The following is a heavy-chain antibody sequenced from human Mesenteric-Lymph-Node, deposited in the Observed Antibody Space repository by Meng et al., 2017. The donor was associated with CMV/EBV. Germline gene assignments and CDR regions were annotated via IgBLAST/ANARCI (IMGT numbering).Heavy chain of an antibody. Sequence: GSLLKISCAASGLSFSCYGMHWVRQAPGKGLEWVSFTECDGYNKYYADSVRGRFTISRDNAKNTLYLQMNSLRAEDTAVYYCARGGGRYCSSTSCYKSHYYYYYGMDVWGQGTTVTVSS. D-gene: IGHD2-2*02. J-gene: IGHJ6*02. V-gene: IGHV3-33*01. CDR3: ARGGGRYCSSTSCYKSHYYYYYGMDV. CDR1: GLSFSCYG. CDR2: TECDGYNK.